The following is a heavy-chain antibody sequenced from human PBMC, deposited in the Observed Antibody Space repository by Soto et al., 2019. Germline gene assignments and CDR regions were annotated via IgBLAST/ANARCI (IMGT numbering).Heavy chain of an antibody. V-gene: IGHV4-34*01. CDR3: ARGSCGVVIMPIYYMDV. CDR1: GGSFSGYY. J-gene: IGHJ6*03. D-gene: IGHD3-3*01. Sequence: SETLSLTCAVYGGSFSGYYWSWIRQPPGKGLEWIGEINHSGSTNYNPSLKSRVTISVDTSKNQFSLKLSSVTAADTAVYYCARGSCGVVIMPIYYMDVWGKGTTVTVSS. CDR2: INHSGST.